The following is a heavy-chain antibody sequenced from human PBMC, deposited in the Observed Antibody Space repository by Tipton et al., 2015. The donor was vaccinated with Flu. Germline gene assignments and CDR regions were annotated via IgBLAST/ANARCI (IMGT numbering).Heavy chain of an antibody. V-gene: IGHV4-38-2*02. D-gene: IGHD3-16*01. Sequence: TLSLTCTVSGYSISSGYYWGWIRQPPGKGLEWIGYIYDSGSSNFNPSLKSRLTMSLDSSKNQFSLKLTSVTAADTAVYYCARARAPYYYYAMDVWGQGTTVTVSS. J-gene: IGHJ6*02. CDR1: GYSISSGYY. CDR3: ARARAPYYYYAMDV. CDR2: IYDSGSS.